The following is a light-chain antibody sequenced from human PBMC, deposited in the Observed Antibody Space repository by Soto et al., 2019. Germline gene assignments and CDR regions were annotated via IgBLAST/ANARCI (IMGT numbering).Light chain of an antibody. V-gene: IGLV1-40*01. J-gene: IGLJ1*01. CDR1: SSNLGAGYE. CDR2: GNT. CDR3: QSYDYSLNGSWV. Sequence: QSVLTQPPSVSGAPGQRVTISCTGSSSNLGAGYEVHWYQQLPGTAPKLLIYGNTNRPSGVPDRFSGSKSGTSASLAITGLQAEDEADYYCQSYDYSLNGSWVFGTGTKVTVL.